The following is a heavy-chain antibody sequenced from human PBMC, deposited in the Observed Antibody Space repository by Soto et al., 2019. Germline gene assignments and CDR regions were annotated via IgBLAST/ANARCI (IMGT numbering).Heavy chain of an antibody. J-gene: IGHJ5*02. Sequence: PGGSLRLSCAASGFSFNTHAMNWVRQAPGKGLEWVSGISDDGGFRYYADSAKGRFTISRDNSKSTVYLELNNLSAEDTAVYHCAKNQGVELVPLATVDWFDPWGQGSVVTVSS. CDR2: ISDDGGFR. CDR1: GFSFNTHA. D-gene: IGHD1-26*01. V-gene: IGHV3-23*01. CDR3: AKNQGVELVPLATVDWFDP.